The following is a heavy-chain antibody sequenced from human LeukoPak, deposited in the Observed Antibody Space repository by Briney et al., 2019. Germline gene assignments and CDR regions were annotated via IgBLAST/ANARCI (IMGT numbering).Heavy chain of an antibody. D-gene: IGHD1-26*01. Sequence: PGGSLRLSCAASGFTFDDYAMHWVRQAPGKGLEWVSGISWNSGSIGYADSVKGRFTISRDNAKNSLYLQMNSLRAEDTALYYCAKGSAESYYTNAFDIWGQGTMVTVSS. CDR1: GFTFDDYA. CDR3: AKGSAESYYTNAFDI. CDR2: ISWNSGSI. J-gene: IGHJ3*02. V-gene: IGHV3-9*01.